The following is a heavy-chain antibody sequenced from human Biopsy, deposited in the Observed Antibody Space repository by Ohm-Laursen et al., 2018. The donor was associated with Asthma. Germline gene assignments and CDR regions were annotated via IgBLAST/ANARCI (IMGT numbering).Heavy chain of an antibody. CDR3: ARITNDRIAAAGRYYYYGMDV. V-gene: IGHV4-34*01. CDR1: GGSFSGYY. D-gene: IGHD6-13*01. J-gene: IGHJ6*02. Sequence: GTLSLTCAVYGGSFSGYYWSWIRQPQGKELEWFGEINHSGSTNYNPSLKSRVTISVDTSKNHFSLKLSSVTAADTAVYYCARITNDRIAAAGRYYYYGMDVWGQGTTVTVSS. CDR2: INHSGST.